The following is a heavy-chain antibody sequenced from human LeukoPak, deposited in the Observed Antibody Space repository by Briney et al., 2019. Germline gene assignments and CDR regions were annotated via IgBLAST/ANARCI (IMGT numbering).Heavy chain of an antibody. CDR3: ARGYYGSGSYPFDY. CDR2: IYYSGST. J-gene: IGHJ4*02. CDR1: GGSISSYY. D-gene: IGHD3-10*01. Sequence: SETLSLTCTVSGGSISSYYWSWIRQPPGKGLEWIGYIYYSGSTNYNPSLKSRVTISVDTSKNQFSLKLSSVTAADTAVYYCARGYYGSGSYPFDYWGQGTLVTVSS. V-gene: IGHV4-59*01.